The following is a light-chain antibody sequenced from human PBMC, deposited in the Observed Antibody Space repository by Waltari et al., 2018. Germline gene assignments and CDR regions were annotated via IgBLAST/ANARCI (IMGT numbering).Light chain of an antibody. CDR1: QSVSSS. CDR3: QQRSNWSPRYT. J-gene: IGKJ2*01. Sequence: EIVLTQSPATLSLSPGERATLSCRASQSVSSSLAWYQQKPGQAPRLLIYDASNRATGIPARCSGSGSGTDFTLTISSLEPEDFAVYYCQQRSNWSPRYTFGQGTKLEIK. CDR2: DAS. V-gene: IGKV3-11*01.